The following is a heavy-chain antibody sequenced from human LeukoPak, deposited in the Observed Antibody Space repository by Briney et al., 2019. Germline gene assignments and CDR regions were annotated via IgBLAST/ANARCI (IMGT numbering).Heavy chain of an antibody. J-gene: IGHJ4*02. CDR1: GFTFDDYG. Sequence: PGGSLRLSCAASGFTFDDYGMSWVRQAPGKGLEWVSGINWNGGSTGYADSVKGRFTISRDNAKNSLYLQMNSLRAEDTALYYCAKEGGLRSSWSFDFWGQGILVIVSS. V-gene: IGHV3-20*04. CDR2: INWNGGST. D-gene: IGHD6-13*01. CDR3: AKEGGLRSSWSFDF.